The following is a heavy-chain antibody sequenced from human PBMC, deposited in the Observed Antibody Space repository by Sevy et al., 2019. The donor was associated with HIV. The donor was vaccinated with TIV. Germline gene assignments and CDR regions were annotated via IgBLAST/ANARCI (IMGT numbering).Heavy chain of an antibody. J-gene: IGHJ6*03. D-gene: IGHD2-15*01. CDR1: GGSVSSGSYY. V-gene: IGHV4-61*01. CDR3: ARKKVGGGYSYYMDV. Sequence: SETLSLTCTVSGGSVSSGSYYWSWIRQPPGKGLEWIGYIYYSGSTNYNPSLKSRVTISVDTSKNQFSLKLSSVTAADTAVYYCARKKVGGGYSYYMDVWGKGTTVTVSS. CDR2: IYYSGST.